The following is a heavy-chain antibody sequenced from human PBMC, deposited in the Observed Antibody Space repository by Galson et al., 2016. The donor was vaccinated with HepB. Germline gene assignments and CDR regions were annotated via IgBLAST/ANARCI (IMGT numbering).Heavy chain of an antibody. J-gene: IGHJ6*02. D-gene: IGHD6-13*01. CDR3: ARDVVPHYSSSWYEGVPDKNYYHYYYAVDV. Sequence: SVKVSCKASGYTFTNYAMHWVRQAPGQRLEWMGWINAGNGNTKYSQRFQGRVTIARDTSASTVYMELTSLRSEDTAVYYCARDVVPHYSSSWYEGVPDKNYYHYYYAVDVWGQGTTVTVSS. CDR2: INAGNGNT. V-gene: IGHV1-3*01. CDR1: GYTFTNYA.